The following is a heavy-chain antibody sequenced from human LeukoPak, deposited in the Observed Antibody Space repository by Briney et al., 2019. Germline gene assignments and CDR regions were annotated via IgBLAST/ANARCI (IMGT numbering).Heavy chain of an antibody. J-gene: IGHJ4*02. V-gene: IGHV4-31*03. D-gene: IGHD3-10*01. Sequence: SETLSLTCTVSGDSISSGGYYWSWIRQHPGKGLEWIGYIYYSGSTYYNPSLKSRVTISVDTSKNQFSLKLSSVTAADTAVYYCARDLLGYGSGTYFDYWGQGTLVTVSS. CDR2: IYYSGST. CDR1: GDSISSGGYY. CDR3: ARDLLGYGSGTYFDY.